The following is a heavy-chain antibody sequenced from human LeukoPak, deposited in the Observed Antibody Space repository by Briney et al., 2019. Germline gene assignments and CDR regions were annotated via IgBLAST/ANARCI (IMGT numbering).Heavy chain of an antibody. V-gene: IGHV3-21*01. D-gene: IGHD2-15*01. CDR1: GFTFSSYS. CDR2: ISSSSSYI. Sequence: GGSLRLSRAASGFTFSSYSMNWVRQAPGKGLEWVSSISSSSSYIYYAHSVKGRFTISRDNAKNSLYLQMNSLRAEDTAVYFCAREVAAAPNWFDPWGQGTLVTVSS. CDR3: AREVAAAPNWFDP. J-gene: IGHJ5*02.